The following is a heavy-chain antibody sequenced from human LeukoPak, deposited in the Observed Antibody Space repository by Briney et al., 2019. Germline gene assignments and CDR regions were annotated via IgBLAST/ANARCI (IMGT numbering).Heavy chain of an antibody. CDR1: GGSISSSSYY. Sequence: SETLSLTCTVSGGSISSSSYYWSWIRQHPGKGLEWIGYIYYSGSTYYNPSLKSRVTISVDTSKNQFSLKLSSVTAADMAVYYCARDPMGSSYWYFDLWGRGTLVTVSS. CDR3: ARDPMGSSYWYFDL. J-gene: IGHJ2*01. V-gene: IGHV4-31*03. D-gene: IGHD2-8*01. CDR2: IYYSGST.